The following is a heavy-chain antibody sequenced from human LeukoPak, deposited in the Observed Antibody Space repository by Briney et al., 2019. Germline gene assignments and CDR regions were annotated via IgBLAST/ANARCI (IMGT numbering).Heavy chain of an antibody. CDR2: INEDGSTT. V-gene: IGHV3-74*01. Sequence: PGGSLRLSCAAAGFTFSSNWMHWVRQAPGKGLVWVSRINEDGSTTNYADSVMGRFTISRDNAKNTLYLQMNSLRAEDTAVYYCVRDLGGRSGHWGQGTLVTVSS. CDR1: GFTFSSNW. J-gene: IGHJ4*02. D-gene: IGHD1-26*01. CDR3: VRDLGGRSGH.